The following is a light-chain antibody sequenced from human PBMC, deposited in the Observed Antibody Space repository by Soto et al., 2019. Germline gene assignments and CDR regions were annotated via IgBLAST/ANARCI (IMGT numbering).Light chain of an antibody. V-gene: IGLV2-8*01. Sequence: SALTQPPSASGSPGQSVTISCTGTSSDVGGYNYVSWYQQHPGKAPKLMIYEVSKRPSGVPDRFSGSKSGNTASLTVSGLQAEDEADYYCSSYAGSSMVVFGGGTKVTVL. CDR2: EVS. CDR1: SSDVGGYNY. CDR3: SSYAGSSMVV. J-gene: IGLJ2*01.